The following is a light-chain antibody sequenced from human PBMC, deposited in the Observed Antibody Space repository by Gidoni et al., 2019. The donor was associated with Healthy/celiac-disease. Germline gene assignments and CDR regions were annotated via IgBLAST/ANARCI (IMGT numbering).Light chain of an antibody. CDR3: QQRSNWPPSIT. Sequence: EIVLTQSPATLSLSPGERATLSCRASQSVSSYFAWYQQKPGQAPSLLIYDASNRATGIPARFSGSGSGTDFTLTISSLEPEDFAVYYCQQRSNWPPSITFGQGTRLEIK. V-gene: IGKV3-11*01. CDR2: DAS. J-gene: IGKJ5*01. CDR1: QSVSSY.